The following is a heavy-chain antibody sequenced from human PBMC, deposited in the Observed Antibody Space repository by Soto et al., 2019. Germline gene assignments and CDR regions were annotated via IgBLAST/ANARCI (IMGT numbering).Heavy chain of an antibody. Sequence: QITLRESGPTLVKPTQTLTLTCTLTGFSVSKTPMSVGWIRQPPGEALEWLALIYWDDNRRFSPSLRSRLTITEDSYKNLVVVTMTNVDAADTATYSCGFSLSSDGYFARWGPGSLVTVSS. CDR2: IYWDDNR. CDR1: GFSVSKTPMS. CDR3: GFSLSSDGYFAR. J-gene: IGHJ4*02. V-gene: IGHV2-5*02.